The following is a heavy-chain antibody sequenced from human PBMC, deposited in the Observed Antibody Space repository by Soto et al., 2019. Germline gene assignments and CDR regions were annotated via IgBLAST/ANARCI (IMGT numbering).Heavy chain of an antibody. CDR2: IYPSDSDT. V-gene: IGHV5-51*01. CDR1: VDDFVSYR. J-gene: IGHJ4*02. CDR3: ARPANTVADHFDL. Sequence: PGESLKISCKGPVDDFVSYRIAWVRQTPGKGLEWMGIIYPSDSDTRYSPSFQGQVTISADQSINTAYLQWDSLKASDTAIYYCARPANTVADHFDLWGQGTPVTVSS. D-gene: IGHD4-17*01.